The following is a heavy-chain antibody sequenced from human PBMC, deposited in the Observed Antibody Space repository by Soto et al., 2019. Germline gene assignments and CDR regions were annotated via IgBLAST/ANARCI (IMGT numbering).Heavy chain of an antibody. V-gene: IGHV4-39*01. D-gene: IGHD2-2*03. CDR1: GGSISSSSYY. Sequence: ASETLSLTCTVSGGSISSSSYYWGWIRQPPGKGLEWIGSIYYSGSTYYNPSLKSRVTISVDTSKNQFSLKLSSVTAADTAVYYCARHGSWFDPWGQGTLVTVSS. CDR3: ARHGSWFDP. CDR2: IYYSGST. J-gene: IGHJ5*02.